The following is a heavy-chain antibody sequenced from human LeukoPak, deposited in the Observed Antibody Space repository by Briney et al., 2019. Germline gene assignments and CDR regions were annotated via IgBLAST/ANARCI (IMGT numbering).Heavy chain of an antibody. CDR1: GGSISSYY. J-gene: IGHJ4*02. CDR3: ARGGLRDYGSGSYYKPHKPFDY. CDR2: IYYSGST. V-gene: IGHV4-59*01. D-gene: IGHD3-10*01. Sequence: SETLSLTCTVSGGSISSYYWSWIRQPPGKGLEWIGYIYYSGSTNYNPSLKSRVTISVDTSKNQFSLKLSSVTAADTAVYYCARGGLRDYGSGSYYKPHKPFDYWGQGTLVTVSS.